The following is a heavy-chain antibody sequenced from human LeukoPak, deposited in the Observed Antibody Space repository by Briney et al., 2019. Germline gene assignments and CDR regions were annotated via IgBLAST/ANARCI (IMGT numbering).Heavy chain of an antibody. J-gene: IGHJ4*02. CDR2: INAGNGNT. CDR3: ARDMVRGVINPYY. D-gene: IGHD3-10*01. CDR1: GGTFRSYT. V-gene: IGHV1-3*01. Sequence: ASVKVSCKTGGTFRSYTISWVRQAPGQGLEWMGWINAGNGNTKYSQKFQGRVTITRDTSASTAYMELSSLRSEDTAVYYCARDMVRGVINPYYWGQGTLVTVSS.